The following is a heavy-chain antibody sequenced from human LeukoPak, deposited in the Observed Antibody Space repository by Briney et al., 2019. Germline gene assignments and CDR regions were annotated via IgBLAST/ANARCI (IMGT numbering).Heavy chain of an antibody. CDR3: AKDRVSYYDILTGYLFGY. V-gene: IGHV3-48*01. Sequence: GGSLRISCAASGFTFSGYSMNWVRQAPGKGMEWVSYISSSSSTIYYADSVKGRFTISRDNSKNTLYLQMNSLRAEDTAVYYCAKDRVSYYDILTGYLFGYWGQGTLVTVSS. CDR1: GFTFSGYS. CDR2: ISSSSSTI. J-gene: IGHJ4*02. D-gene: IGHD3-9*01.